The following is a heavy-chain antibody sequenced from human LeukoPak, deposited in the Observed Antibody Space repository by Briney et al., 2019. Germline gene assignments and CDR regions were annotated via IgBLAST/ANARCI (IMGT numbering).Heavy chain of an antibody. V-gene: IGHV1-2*02. J-gene: IGHJ4*02. Sequence: ASVTVSFKASGYTFTGYYMHWVRQAPGQGLEWMGWIKPNSGGTNYAQKFQGRVTMTRDTSISTAYMELSRLRSDDTAVYYCARVNRWRQLGGYFDYWGQGTLVTVSS. CDR2: IKPNSGGT. CDR3: ARVNRWRQLGGYFDY. CDR1: GYTFTGYY. D-gene: IGHD6-13*01.